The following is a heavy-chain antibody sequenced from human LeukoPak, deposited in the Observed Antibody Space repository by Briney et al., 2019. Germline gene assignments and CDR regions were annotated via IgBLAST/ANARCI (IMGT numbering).Heavy chain of an antibody. D-gene: IGHD3-9*01. V-gene: IGHV4-59*08. CDR3: ARPNYDILTGYLNPYWYFDL. Sequence: SETLSLTCTVSGGSISSYYWSWIRQPPGKGLEWIGYIYYSGSTNYNPSLKSRVTISVDTSKNQFSLKLSSVTAADTAVHYCARPNYDILTGYLNPYWYFDLWGRGTLVTVSS. CDR2: IYYSGST. CDR1: GGSISSYY. J-gene: IGHJ2*01.